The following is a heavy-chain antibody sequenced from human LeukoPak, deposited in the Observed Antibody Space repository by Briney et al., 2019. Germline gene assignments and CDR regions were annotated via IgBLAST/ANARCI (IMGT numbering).Heavy chain of an antibody. Sequence: GGSLRLSCAASGFTFSNYWMHWVRHAPGKGLVWVSRLNSDGSSTNYADSVKGRFTISRDNAKNTLYLQMNSLRDEDTAVFYCARSRYDYIWGIDYWGQGTLVTVSS. CDR1: GFTFSNYW. CDR3: ARSRYDYIWGIDY. D-gene: IGHD3-16*01. CDR2: LNSDGSST. J-gene: IGHJ4*02. V-gene: IGHV3-74*01.